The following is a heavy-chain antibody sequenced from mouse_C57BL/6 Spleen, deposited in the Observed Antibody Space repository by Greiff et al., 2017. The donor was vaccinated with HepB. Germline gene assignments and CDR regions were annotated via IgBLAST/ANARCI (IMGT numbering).Heavy chain of an antibody. V-gene: IGHV1-82*01. CDR1: GYAFSSSW. J-gene: IGHJ3*01. Sequence: QVQLQQSGPELVKPGASVKISCKASGYAFSSSWMNWVKQRPGKGLEWIGRIYPGDGDTTYNGKFKGKATLTADKSSSTADMQLSSLTSEDSAVYFCASGPLYYDYGGFAYWGQGTLVTVSA. CDR2: IYPGDGDT. CDR3: ASGPLYYDYGGFAY. D-gene: IGHD2-4*01.